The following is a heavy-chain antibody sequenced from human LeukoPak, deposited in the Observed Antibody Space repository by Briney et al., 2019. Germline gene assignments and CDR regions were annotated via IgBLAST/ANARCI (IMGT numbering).Heavy chain of an antibody. V-gene: IGHV1-18*01. CDR3: ARGKGSGYSGYDLLLDY. CDR2: ISAYNGNT. CDR1: GYTFTSYG. J-gene: IGHJ4*02. D-gene: IGHD5-12*01. Sequence: ASVKVSCKASGYTFTSYGISWVRQAPGQGLEWMGWISAYNGNTNYAQKLQGRVTMTTDTSTSTAYMELRSLRSDDTAVYYCARGKGSGYSGYDLLLDYWGQGTLVTVSS.